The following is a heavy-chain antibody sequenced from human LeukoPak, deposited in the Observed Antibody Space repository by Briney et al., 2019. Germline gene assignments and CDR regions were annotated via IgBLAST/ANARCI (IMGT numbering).Heavy chain of an antibody. D-gene: IGHD1-14*01. CDR1: GFTFSNYW. CDR2: IKTDGSEK. CDR3: ARGNLYYFDY. Sequence: GGSLRLSCEGSGFTFSNYWTGWVRQAPGKGLQWVANIKTDGSEKYYVDSVKGRFTISRDNAKNSLYLQMNSLRAEDTAVYYCARGNLYYFDYWGQGTLVTVSS. J-gene: IGHJ4*02. V-gene: IGHV3-7*01.